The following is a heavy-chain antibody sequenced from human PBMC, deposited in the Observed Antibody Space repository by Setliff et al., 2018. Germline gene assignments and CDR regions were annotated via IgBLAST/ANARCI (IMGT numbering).Heavy chain of an antibody. V-gene: IGHV4-38-2*02. D-gene: IGHD2-21*02. CDR3: ARDLGHGGDSDY. CDR1: GYSISSGYI. Sequence: SETLSLTCTVSGYSISSGYIWGWIRQPPGKGLEWVGNIGHTGSINYNPSLKSRLTISRDTSKNQVSLKLNSATATDTAVYYCARDLGHGGDSDYWGQGILVTVSS. CDR2: IGHTGSI. J-gene: IGHJ4*02.